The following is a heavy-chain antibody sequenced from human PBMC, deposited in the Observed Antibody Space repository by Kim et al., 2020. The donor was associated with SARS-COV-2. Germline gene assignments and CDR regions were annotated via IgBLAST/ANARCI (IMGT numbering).Heavy chain of an antibody. CDR3: ARVRGYSYDYYGMDV. V-gene: IGHV4-34*01. Sequence: PSLKSRVTISVDTSKTQCSVKLSSVTAADTAVYYCARVRGYSYDYYGMDVWGQGTTVTVSS. J-gene: IGHJ6*02. D-gene: IGHD5-18*01.